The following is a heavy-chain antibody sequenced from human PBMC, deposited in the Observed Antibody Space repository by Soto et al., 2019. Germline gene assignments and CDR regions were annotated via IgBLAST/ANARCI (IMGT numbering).Heavy chain of an antibody. CDR1: GYTFTTYD. V-gene: IGHV1-8*02. CDR3: ARRKERFGRYYIDY. Sequence: AASVKVSCKASGYTFTTYDVSWVRQASGPGLEWMGWMNPSNANTGDTQKFQGRVTMTTNTSISTVNMELSGLRPDDPAVYYCARRKERFGRYYIDYWGQGTRVTVSS. D-gene: IGHD1-26*01. J-gene: IGHJ4*02. CDR2: MNPSNANT.